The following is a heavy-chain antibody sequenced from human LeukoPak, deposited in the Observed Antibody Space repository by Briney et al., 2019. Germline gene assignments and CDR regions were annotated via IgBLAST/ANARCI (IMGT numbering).Heavy chain of an antibody. V-gene: IGHV1-2*02. CDR3: ARRAREYSHDAFDI. Sequence: EASVKVSCKASGYTFTDHYMHWVRQAPGQGLEWMGWINPNSRGTDSAQKFQGRFSMTRDTSISTAYMELSRLRSDDTAVYYCARRAREYSHDAFDIWGQGTMVTVSS. CDR2: INPNSRGT. J-gene: IGHJ3*02. D-gene: IGHD5-18*01. CDR1: GYTFTDHY.